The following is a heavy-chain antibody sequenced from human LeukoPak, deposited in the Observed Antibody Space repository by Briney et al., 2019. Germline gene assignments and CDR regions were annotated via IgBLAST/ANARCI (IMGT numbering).Heavy chain of an antibody. CDR3: ARIYDSRGYDDALDI. D-gene: IGHD3-22*01. CDR1: GLTFRSYW. J-gene: IGHJ3*02. Sequence: PGGSLRLSCAASGLTFRSYWMSWVRQAPGKGLEWVAHIKQDGSEKYYVDSVKGRFSISRDNAKSSLYLQMNSLRTDDTAVYYCARIYDSRGYDDALDIWGQGTMVTVSS. V-gene: IGHV3-7*04. CDR2: IKQDGSEK.